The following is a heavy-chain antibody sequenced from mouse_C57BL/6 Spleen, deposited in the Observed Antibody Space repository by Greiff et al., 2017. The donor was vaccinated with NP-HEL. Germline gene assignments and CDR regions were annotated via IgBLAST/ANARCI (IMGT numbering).Heavy chain of an antibody. D-gene: IGHD4-1*01. Sequence: QVQLQQPGAELVRPGSSVKLSCKASGYTFTSYWMHWVKQRPIQGLEWIGNIDPSDSETHYNQKFKDKATLTVDKSSSTAYMQLSSLTSEDSAVYYCARGTGTDYCDYWGQGTTLTVSS. J-gene: IGHJ2*01. CDR1: GYTFTSYW. CDR3: ARGTGTDYCDY. V-gene: IGHV1-52*01. CDR2: IDPSDSET.